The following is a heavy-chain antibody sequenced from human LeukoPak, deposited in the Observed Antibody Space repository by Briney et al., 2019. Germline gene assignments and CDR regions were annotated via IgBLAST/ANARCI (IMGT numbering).Heavy chain of an antibody. D-gene: IGHD5-18*01. CDR2: IIPIFGTA. J-gene: IGHJ4*02. Sequence: SVKVSCTASGGTFSSYAISGVRQAPGQGLEWMGRIIPIFGTANYAQKFQGRVTITTDESTSTAYMELSSLRSEDTAVYYCARDPGYGGGGYYFDYWGQGTLVTVSS. CDR3: ARDPGYGGGGYYFDY. CDR1: GGTFSSYA. V-gene: IGHV1-69*05.